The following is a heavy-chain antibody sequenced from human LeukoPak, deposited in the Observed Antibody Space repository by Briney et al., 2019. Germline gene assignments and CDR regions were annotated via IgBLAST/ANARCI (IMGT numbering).Heavy chain of an antibody. CDR1: GFTFSSYS. J-gene: IGHJ3*02. V-gene: IGHV3-48*01. CDR2: ISSSSSTI. D-gene: IGHD3-10*01. CDR3: ARDRGWYAFDI. Sequence: GGSLRLSCAASGFTFSSYSMNWVRQAPGKGLEWVSYISSSSSTIYYADPVKGRFTISRDNAKNSLYLQMNSLRAEDTAVYYCARDRGWYAFDIWGQGTMVTVSS.